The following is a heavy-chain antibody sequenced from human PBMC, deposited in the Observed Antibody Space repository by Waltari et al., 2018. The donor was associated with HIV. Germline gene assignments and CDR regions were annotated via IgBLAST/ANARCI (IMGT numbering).Heavy chain of an antibody. Sequence: EVQLVESGGDLVQPGGSLRLSCAASGFSLRSYSMNWVRQAPGKGLEWISYISNSGNTIDYADSVKGRFTISRDNAKNSLSLQMHSLRAEDTAVYYCARARGYSYGYEDYWGQGALVTVSS. V-gene: IGHV3-48*04. CDR2: ISNSGNTI. CDR1: GFSLRSYS. CDR3: ARARGYSYGYEDY. D-gene: IGHD5-18*01. J-gene: IGHJ4*02.